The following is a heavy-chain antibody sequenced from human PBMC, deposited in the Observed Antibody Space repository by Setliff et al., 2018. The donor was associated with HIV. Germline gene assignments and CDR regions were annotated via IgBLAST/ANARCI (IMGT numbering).Heavy chain of an antibody. CDR2: INPSGGRT. V-gene: IGHV1-46*01. CDR3: ARCYYDSSGPTDAFDI. Sequence: WASVKVSCKTSGYTFISYGINWVRQAPGQGLEWMGLINPSGGRTSYAQKFQGRLTMTRDTSRSTVYMELSSLRSEDTAVYYCARCYYDSSGPTDAFDIWGQGTVVTVSS. CDR1: GYTFISYG. D-gene: IGHD3-22*01. J-gene: IGHJ3*02.